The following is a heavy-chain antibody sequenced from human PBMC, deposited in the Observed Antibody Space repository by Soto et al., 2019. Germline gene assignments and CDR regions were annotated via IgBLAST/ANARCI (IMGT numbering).Heavy chain of an antibody. J-gene: IGHJ4*02. Sequence: GGSLRLSCAASGFTFSSYSMNWVRQAPGKGLVWVXSIXXSXXXXXYXXSVKGRFTISRDNAKNSLYLQMNSLRAEDTAVYYCARGEWLQLHFDYWGQGTLVTVSS. CDR1: GFTFSSYS. CDR3: ARGEWLQLHFDY. CDR2: IXXSXXXX. D-gene: IGHD5-12*01. V-gene: IGHV3-21*01.